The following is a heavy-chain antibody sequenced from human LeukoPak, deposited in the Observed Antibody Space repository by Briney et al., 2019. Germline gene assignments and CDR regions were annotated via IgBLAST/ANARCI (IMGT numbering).Heavy chain of an antibody. CDR2: IIPIFGTA. CDR3: ARGRKTLAARPQHYYYYYYMDV. Sequence: SVKVSCKASGGTFSSYAISWVRQAPGQGLEWMGGIIPIFGTANYAQKFQGRVTITTDESTSTAYMELSSLRSEDTAVYYCARGRKTLAARPQHYYYYYYMDVWGKGTTVTVSS. V-gene: IGHV1-69*05. D-gene: IGHD6-6*01. J-gene: IGHJ6*03. CDR1: GGTFSSYA.